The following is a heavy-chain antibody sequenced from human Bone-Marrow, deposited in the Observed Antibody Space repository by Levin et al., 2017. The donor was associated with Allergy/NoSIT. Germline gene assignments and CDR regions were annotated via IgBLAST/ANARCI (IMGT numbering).Heavy chain of an antibody. D-gene: IGHD2-2*01. J-gene: IGHJ6*03. CDR1: GFTVSSNY. CDR2: IYSGGST. CDR3: ARGSGVVVVPAAMRGPYYYMDV. V-gene: IGHV3-66*02. Sequence: GESLKISCAASGFTVSSNYMSWVRQAPGKGLEWVSVIYSGGSTYYADSVKGRFTISRDNSKNTLYLQMNSLRAEDTAVYYCARGSGVVVVPAAMRGPYYYMDVWGKGTTVTVSS.